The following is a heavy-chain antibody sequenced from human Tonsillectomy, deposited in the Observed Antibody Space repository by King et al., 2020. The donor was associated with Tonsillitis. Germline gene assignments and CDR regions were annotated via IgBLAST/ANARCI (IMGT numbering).Heavy chain of an antibody. CDR1: GFTFSSYG. D-gene: IGHD2-8*02. Sequence: VQLVESGGGVVQPGGSLRLSCAASGFTFSSYGMHWVRQAPGKGLEWVAFIRYDGSNKYYADSVKGRFTISRDNSKNTLYLQMNSLSAEDTAVYYCAKPLVGAADYWGQGTLVTVSS. V-gene: IGHV3-30*02. CDR2: IRYDGSNK. J-gene: IGHJ4*02. CDR3: AKPLVGAADY.